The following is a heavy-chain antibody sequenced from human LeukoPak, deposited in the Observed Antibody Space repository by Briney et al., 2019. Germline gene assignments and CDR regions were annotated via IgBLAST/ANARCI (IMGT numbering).Heavy chain of an antibody. CDR2: IYTSGST. CDR1: GGSISSGGYS. CDR3: ARDLGDYYDSSGYCDY. V-gene: IGHV4-61*02. J-gene: IGHJ4*02. Sequence: PSETLSLTCAVSGGSISSGGYSWSWIRQPAGKGLEWIGRIYTSGSTNYNPSLKSRVTMSVDTSKNQFSLKLSSVTAADTAVYYCARDLGDYYDSSGYCDYWGQGTLVTVSS. D-gene: IGHD3-22*01.